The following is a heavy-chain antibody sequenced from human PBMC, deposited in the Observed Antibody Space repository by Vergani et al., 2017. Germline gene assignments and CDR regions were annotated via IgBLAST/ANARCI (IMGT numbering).Heavy chain of an antibody. Sequence: QVQLVESGGGVVQPGRSLRLSCAASGFTFSSYAMHWVRQAPGKGLEWVAVISYDGSNKYYADSVKGRFTISRDNSKNTLYLQMNSLRAEDTAVYYCAKVASYYGSGSYYNYYYYGMDVWGQGTTVTVSS. V-gene: IGHV3-30-3*01. D-gene: IGHD3-10*01. CDR2: ISYDGSNK. CDR1: GFTFSSYA. J-gene: IGHJ6*02. CDR3: AKVASYYGSGSYYNYYYYGMDV.